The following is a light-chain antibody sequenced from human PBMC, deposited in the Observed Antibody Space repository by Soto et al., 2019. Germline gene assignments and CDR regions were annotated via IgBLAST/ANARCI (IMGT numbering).Light chain of an antibody. CDR3: QNWDTGARVV. CDR1: SGHISYA. CDR2: LSSDGSH. V-gene: IGLV4-69*01. Sequence: QSVLTQSPSASASLGASVKLTCTLSSGHISYAIAWHQQQPEKGPRYLMKLSSDGSHSKGDGIPDRFSGSSSGAERYLTISSLQSEDEADYYCQNWDTGARVVFGGGTKLTVL. J-gene: IGLJ2*01.